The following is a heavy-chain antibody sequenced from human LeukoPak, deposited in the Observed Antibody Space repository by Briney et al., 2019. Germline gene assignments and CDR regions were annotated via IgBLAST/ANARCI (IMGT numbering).Heavy chain of an antibody. CDR2: IYYSGST. CDR3: ARLVPAAKNYYYGTDV. J-gene: IGHJ6*04. Sequence: PSETLSLTCTVSGGSISSYYWSWIRQPPGKGLEWIGYIYYSGSTNYNPSLKSRVTISVDTSKNQFSLKLSSVTAADTAVYYCARLVPAAKNYYYGTDVWGKGTTVTVSS. D-gene: IGHD2-2*01. V-gene: IGHV4-59*01. CDR1: GGSISSYY.